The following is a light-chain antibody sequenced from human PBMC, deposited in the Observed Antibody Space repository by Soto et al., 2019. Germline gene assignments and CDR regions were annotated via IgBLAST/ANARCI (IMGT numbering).Light chain of an antibody. CDR2: DVS. CDR1: QTVSSS. V-gene: IGKV3-11*01. Sequence: EIVLTQSPGTLSLSPGQRATLSCRASQTVSSSLAWYQQKPGQTPRLLIYDVSNRATGIPARFSGSGSGTDFTLPVSSLEPEDFAVYYCQQRSNWPLTFGGGTKVEIK. CDR3: QQRSNWPLT. J-gene: IGKJ4*01.